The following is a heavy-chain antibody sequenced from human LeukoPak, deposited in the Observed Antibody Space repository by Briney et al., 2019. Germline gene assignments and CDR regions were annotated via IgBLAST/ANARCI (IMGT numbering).Heavy chain of an antibody. CDR2: INHRGDT. D-gene: IGHD1-1*01. Sequence: PLETLSLTCAVYGGSFSAYYWSWIRQSPGKGLDWIAEINHRGDTNYNPSVKSRVSISVDTSKNQFSLKVTSLTAADTAVYYCARGPTISETGYFDYWGQGTLVTVSS. CDR3: ARGPTISETGYFDY. J-gene: IGHJ4*03. CDR1: GGSFSAYY. V-gene: IGHV4-34*01.